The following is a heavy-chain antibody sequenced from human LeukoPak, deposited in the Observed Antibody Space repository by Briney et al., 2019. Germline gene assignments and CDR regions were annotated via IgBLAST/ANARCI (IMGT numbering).Heavy chain of an antibody. D-gene: IGHD3-9*01. V-gene: IGHV4-31*02. CDR2: IYYSGST. CDR3: ARLYFDSSYYFDY. Sequence: PPETLSLTWTVSGGSISSVGYCWSWIRHHPGKGLEGIAYIYYSGSTYYNPSLKSRVTLSVDTSKKQLSLKLSSVTAADTAVYYCARLYFDSSYYFDYWGQGTLVTVSS. J-gene: IGHJ4*02. CDR1: GGSISSVGYC.